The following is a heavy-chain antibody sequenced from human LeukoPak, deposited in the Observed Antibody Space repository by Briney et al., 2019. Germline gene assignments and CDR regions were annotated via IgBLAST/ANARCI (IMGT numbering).Heavy chain of an antibody. CDR2: ISAYNGNT. V-gene: IGHV1-18*01. CDR1: GYTFTSYG. Sequence: ASVKVSCKASGYTFTSYGISWVRQAPGQGLEWMGWISAYNGNTNYAQKLQGRVTMTTDTSTSTAYMELRSLRSDDTAVYYCARVDEYYYDSSGYYYFDYWGQGTLVTVSS. D-gene: IGHD3-22*01. J-gene: IGHJ4*02. CDR3: ARVDEYYYDSSGYYYFDY.